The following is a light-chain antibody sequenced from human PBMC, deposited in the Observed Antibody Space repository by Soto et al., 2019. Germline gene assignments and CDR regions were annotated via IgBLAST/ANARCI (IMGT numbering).Light chain of an antibody. CDR3: QQYNNWPQT. V-gene: IGKV3-15*01. CDR1: QSVSSN. Sequence: EIVMTQSPATLSVSPGERATLSCRASQSVSSNFAWYQQRPGQAPRLLIYGASTRATGIPARFSGSGSGTEFTLTISILQSEDFAVYYCQQYNNWPQTFGQGTKLEIK. J-gene: IGKJ2*01. CDR2: GAS.